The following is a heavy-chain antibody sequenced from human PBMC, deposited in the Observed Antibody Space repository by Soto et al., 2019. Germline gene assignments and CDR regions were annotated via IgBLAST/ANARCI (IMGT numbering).Heavy chain of an antibody. CDR3: AREGYYYDSSGYQHDAFDI. V-gene: IGHV3-33*01. CDR1: GFTFSSYG. Sequence: PVGSLRLSCAASGFTFSSYGMHWVRQAPGKGLEWVAVIWYDGSNKYYADSVKGRFTISRDNSKNTLYLQMNSLRAEDTAVYYCAREGYYYDSSGYQHDAFDIWGQGTMVTVSS. J-gene: IGHJ3*02. D-gene: IGHD3-22*01. CDR2: IWYDGSNK.